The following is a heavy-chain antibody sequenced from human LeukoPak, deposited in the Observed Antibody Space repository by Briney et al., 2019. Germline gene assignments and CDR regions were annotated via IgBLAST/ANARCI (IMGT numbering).Heavy chain of an antibody. CDR3: ARGPRSGWYGPEDSDY. CDR2: IYYSGST. Sequence: SETLSLTCTVSGGSISSYYWSWLRQPPGKGLEWMGYIYYSGSTNYNPSLESRVTIPVDTSKNQFSLKLSSVTAADTAVYYCARGPRSGWYGPEDSDYWGQGTLVTVSS. D-gene: IGHD6-19*01. V-gene: IGHV4-59*12. J-gene: IGHJ4*02. CDR1: GGSISSYY.